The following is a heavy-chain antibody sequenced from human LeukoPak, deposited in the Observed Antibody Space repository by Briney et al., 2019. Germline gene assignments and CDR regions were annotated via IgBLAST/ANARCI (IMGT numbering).Heavy chain of an antibody. D-gene: IGHD5-18*01. CDR2: IYYSGST. J-gene: IGHJ4*02. CDR1: GGSISSYY. V-gene: IGHV4-59*01. CDR3: AREGDSYGVFDY. Sequence: PSETLSLTCTVSGGSISSYYWSWIRQPPGKGLEWIGYIYYSGSTNYNPSLKSRVTISVDTSKNQFSLKLSSVTAADTAVYYCAREGDSYGVFDYWGQGTLVTVSS.